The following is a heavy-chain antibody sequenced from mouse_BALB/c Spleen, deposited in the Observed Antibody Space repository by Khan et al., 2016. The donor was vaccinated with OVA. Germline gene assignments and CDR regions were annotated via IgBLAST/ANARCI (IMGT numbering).Heavy chain of an antibody. CDR3: ARGNYYGYYFDY. CDR1: GYSITSGYA. V-gene: IGHV3-2*02. Sequence: VQLKESGPGLVKPSQSLSLTCTVTGYSITSGYAWNWIRQFPGNKLEWMGYISYSGGTSYTPSLKIRISITRDTSKNQFFLQLNSVTTEDTATYYCARGNYYGYYFDYWGQGTTLTVSS. D-gene: IGHD1-1*01. CDR2: ISYSGGT. J-gene: IGHJ2*01.